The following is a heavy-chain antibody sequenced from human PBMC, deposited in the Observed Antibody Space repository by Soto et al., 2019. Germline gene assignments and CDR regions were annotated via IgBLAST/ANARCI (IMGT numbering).Heavy chain of an antibody. CDR1: GGSISIYY. Sequence: QVHLQESGPGLVKPSETLSLTCTVSGGSISIYYWNWIRQPPGKGLEWIGYVHYSGITSYNPSVESRVTISLDTSKNQFSLRLTSVTAADTAVYYCESRWSGTDYWGQGTLVTVSS. V-gene: IGHV4-59*01. CDR3: ESRWSGTDY. CDR2: VHYSGIT. D-gene: IGHD3-10*01. J-gene: IGHJ4*02.